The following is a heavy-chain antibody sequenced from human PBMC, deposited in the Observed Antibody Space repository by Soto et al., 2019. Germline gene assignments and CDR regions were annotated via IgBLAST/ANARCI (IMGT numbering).Heavy chain of an antibody. CDR1: GGSISSGGYS. CDR3: ARGTTTVTTFDY. Sequence: PSETLSFTCAVSGGSISSGGYSWSWIRQPPGKGLECIGYIYHSGSTYYNPSLKSRVTISVDRSKNQLSLKLSSVTAADTAVYYCARGTTTVTTFDYWGQGTLVTVSS. CDR2: IYHSGST. J-gene: IGHJ4*02. V-gene: IGHV4-30-2*01. D-gene: IGHD4-17*01.